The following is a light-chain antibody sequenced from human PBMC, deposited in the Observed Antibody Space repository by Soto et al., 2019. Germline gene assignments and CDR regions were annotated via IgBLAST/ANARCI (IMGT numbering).Light chain of an antibody. CDR2: DVS. CDR3: SSYTSSSTYV. Sequence: QSALTQPASVSGSPGQSITISCTGTSSDVGGYNYVSWYQQHPGKAPKLMIYDVSNRPSGVSNRFSGSKSGNTASLTISGLQAEYEADYYCSSYTSSSTYVLGTDTKVTVL. CDR1: SSDVGGYNY. V-gene: IGLV2-14*01. J-gene: IGLJ1*01.